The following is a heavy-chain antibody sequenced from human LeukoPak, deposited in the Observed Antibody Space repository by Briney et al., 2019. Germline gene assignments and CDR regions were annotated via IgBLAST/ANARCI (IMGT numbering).Heavy chain of an antibody. D-gene: IGHD2/OR15-2a*01. J-gene: IGHJ5*02. CDR2: MNPRSGNT. V-gene: IGHV1-8*01. CDR1: GYTFTSHD. Sequence: ASVKVSCKASGYTFTSHDINWVRQATGQGLEWIGWMNPRSGNTGYAQKLKGRVTMTRDTSTNTAYMELSGLRSEDTAVYYCARGVNSSPRNWFDPWGQGTLVTVSS. CDR3: ARGVNSSPRNWFDP.